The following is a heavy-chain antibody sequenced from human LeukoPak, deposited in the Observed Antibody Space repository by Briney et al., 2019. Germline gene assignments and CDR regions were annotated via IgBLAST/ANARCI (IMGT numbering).Heavy chain of an antibody. V-gene: IGHV4-34*01. D-gene: IGHD3-9*01. CDR1: GGSISSYY. J-gene: IGHJ6*02. Sequence: SETLSLTCTVSGGSISSYYWSWIRQPPGKGLEWIGEINHGGSTNYNPSLKSRVTISVDTSKNQFSLKLSSVTAADTAVYYCARALTTSYYYYGMDVWGQGTTVTVSS. CDR2: INHGGST. CDR3: ARALTTSYYYYGMDV.